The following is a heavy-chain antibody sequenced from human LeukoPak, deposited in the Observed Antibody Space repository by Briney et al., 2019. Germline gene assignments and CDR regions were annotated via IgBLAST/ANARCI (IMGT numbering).Heavy chain of an antibody. CDR2: IYYSGST. V-gene: IGHV4-59*08. Sequence: SETLSLTCTVSGGSISSYYWSWIRQPPGKGLEWIGYIYYSGSTNYNPSLKSRVTISVDTSKNQFSLKLSSVTAADTAVYYCASSYSSSWYGVYWGQGTLVTVSS. D-gene: IGHD6-13*01. CDR3: ASSYSSSWYGVY. CDR1: GGSISSYY. J-gene: IGHJ4*02.